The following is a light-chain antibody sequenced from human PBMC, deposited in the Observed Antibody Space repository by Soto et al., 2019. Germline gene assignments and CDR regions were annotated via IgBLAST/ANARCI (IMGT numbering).Light chain of an antibody. CDR2: EVR. CDR1: SSDVGAYNY. V-gene: IGLV2-14*01. Sequence: QSALTQPASVSGSPGQSITISCTGTSSDVGAYNYVSWYQQHPGKAPKLMIYEVRNRPSGVSDRLSGSRSGNTASLTISGLQAEDESDYYCSSYTSSSTWVFGGGTKVTVL. CDR3: SSYTSSSTWV. J-gene: IGLJ3*02.